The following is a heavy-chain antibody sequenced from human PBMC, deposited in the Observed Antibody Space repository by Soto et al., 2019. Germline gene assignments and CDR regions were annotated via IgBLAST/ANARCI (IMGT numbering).Heavy chain of an antibody. CDR2: IFSAGST. J-gene: IGHJ4*02. Sequence: GGSLRLSCAASGFTVSNNYMTWVRQAPGGGLDWVSIIFSAGSTYYADSVRGRFTISRDNPKNTLYLQMNSLRAEDSAIYYCARGAGGNSWRSPTFDSWGQGTLVTVSS. CDR3: ARGAGGNSWRSPTFDS. D-gene: IGHD5-18*01. V-gene: IGHV3-66*01. CDR1: GFTVSNNY.